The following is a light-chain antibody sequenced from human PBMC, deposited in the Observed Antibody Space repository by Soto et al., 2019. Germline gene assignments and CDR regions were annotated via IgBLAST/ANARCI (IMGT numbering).Light chain of an antibody. CDR3: QKTYGAIT. CDR1: QSITNY. J-gene: IGKJ5*01. CDR2: AAS. V-gene: IGKV1-39*01. Sequence: DIQMTQSPSSLSASVGDRVTITCRASQSITNYLNWYRQKPGEAPELLIYAASTLQSGVPSRFSGSGSGTDFTLTITSLQPEDFATYYCQKTYGAITFGPGTRLEIK.